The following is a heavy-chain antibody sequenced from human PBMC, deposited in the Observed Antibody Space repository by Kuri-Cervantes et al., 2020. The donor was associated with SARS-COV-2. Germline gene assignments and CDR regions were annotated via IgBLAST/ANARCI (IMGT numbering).Heavy chain of an antibody. D-gene: IGHD6-13*01. J-gene: IGHJ4*02. CDR2: ITPNGDLT. Sequence: ASVKVSCKASGGTFSSYAISWVRQAPGQGLEWMGLITPNGDLTLYAQNFQGRFTVTRDTSTRTVFMELSSLRSGDTAVYYCAREAAVAGKNFDYWGQGTLVTVSS. CDR1: GGTFSSYA. CDR3: AREAAVAGKNFDY. V-gene: IGHV1-46*01.